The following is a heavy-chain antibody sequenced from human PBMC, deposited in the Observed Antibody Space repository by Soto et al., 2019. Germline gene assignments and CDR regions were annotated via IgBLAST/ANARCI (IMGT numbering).Heavy chain of an antibody. Sequence: EVQLVESGGGLVQPGGSLRLSCAASGFTVSSNYMSWVRQAPGKGLEWVSVIQRGGSTYYADTVKGRFTISRDNAKNSLYLQMNSLRDEDTAVYYCARKNTYYYDSSGRMDVWGQGTTVTVSS. CDR2: IQRGGST. J-gene: IGHJ6*02. D-gene: IGHD3-22*01. CDR1: GFTVSSNY. V-gene: IGHV3-66*01. CDR3: ARKNTYYYDSSGRMDV.